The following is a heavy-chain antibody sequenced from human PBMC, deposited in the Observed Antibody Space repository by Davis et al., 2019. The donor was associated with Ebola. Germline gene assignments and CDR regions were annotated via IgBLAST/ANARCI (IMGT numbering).Heavy chain of an antibody. CDR1: GGSISSYY. Sequence: SETLSLTCTVSGGSISSYYWSWIRQPPGKGLEWIGYIYYSGSTNYNPSLKSRVTISVDTSKNQFSLKLSSVTAADTAVYYCARVIDGYNGLWAFDIWGQGTMVTVSS. J-gene: IGHJ3*02. D-gene: IGHD5-24*01. CDR3: ARVIDGYNGLWAFDI. CDR2: IYYSGST. V-gene: IGHV4-59*01.